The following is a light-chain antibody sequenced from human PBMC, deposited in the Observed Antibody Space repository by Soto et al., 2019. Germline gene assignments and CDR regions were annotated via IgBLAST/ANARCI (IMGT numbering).Light chain of an antibody. V-gene: IGLV6-57*04. CDR2: EDN. J-gene: IGLJ1*01. CDR1: SGSIASNY. Sequence: NFMLTQPHSMSESPGKTVTISCTRSSGSIASNYVQWYQQRPGSVPTTVIYEDNQRPSGVPDRFSGSVDSSSNSASLTISGLETEDEADYYCQSYDNSSDVFGTGTQLTVL. CDR3: QSYDNSSDV.